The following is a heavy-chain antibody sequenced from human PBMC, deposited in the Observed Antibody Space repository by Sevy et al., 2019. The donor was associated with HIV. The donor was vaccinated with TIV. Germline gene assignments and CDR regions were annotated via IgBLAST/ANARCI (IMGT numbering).Heavy chain of an antibody. V-gene: IGHV3-66*01. CDR1: GFTVSGNY. CDR2: IDSGGST. Sequence: GGSLRLSCEASGFTVSGNYMAWVSLAPGKGLESVSLIDSGGSTYYADSVKGRFTISRDNAKNTLYLQMNPLRAEHTAVYFCARDRYYDASGYYYYYYGMDVWGQGTTVTVSS. D-gene: IGHD3-22*01. CDR3: ARDRYYDASGYYYYYYGMDV. J-gene: IGHJ6*02.